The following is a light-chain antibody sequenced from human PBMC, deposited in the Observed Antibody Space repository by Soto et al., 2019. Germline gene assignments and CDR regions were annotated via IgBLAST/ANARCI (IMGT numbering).Light chain of an antibody. J-gene: IGKJ4*01. CDR3: QQYFSAPLT. Sequence: DIVMTQSPDSLAVSLGERATINCKSSQSILSSSNNQNYVAWYQKKPGQPPRLLIYWASTRQSGVPDRFSGSGSGADFTLTISSLQAEDVAVYYCQQYFSAPLTFGGGTKVEIK. CDR1: QSILSSSNNQNY. CDR2: WAS. V-gene: IGKV4-1*01.